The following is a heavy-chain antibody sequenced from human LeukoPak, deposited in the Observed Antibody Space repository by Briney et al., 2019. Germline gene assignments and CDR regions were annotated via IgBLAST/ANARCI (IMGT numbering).Heavy chain of an antibody. CDR1: GFTFSSYA. V-gene: IGHV3-30*04. Sequence: GGSLRLSCAASGFTFSSYAMHWVRQAPGKGLEWVAVISYDGGNKYYADSVKGRFTISRDNSKNTLYLQMNSLRAEDTAVYYCARDWNEYYFDYWGQGTLVTVSS. J-gene: IGHJ4*02. D-gene: IGHD1-1*01. CDR3: ARDWNEYYFDY. CDR2: ISYDGGNK.